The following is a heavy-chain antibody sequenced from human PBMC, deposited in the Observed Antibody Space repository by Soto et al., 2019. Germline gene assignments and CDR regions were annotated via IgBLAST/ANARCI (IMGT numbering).Heavy chain of an antibody. CDR1: GGSISSGGYF. J-gene: IGHJ3*02. V-gene: IGHV4-31*03. Sequence: QVQLQESGPGLVQPSQTLSLTCTVSGGSISSGGYFWSWIRQHPGKGLEWIGSIYYSGSTYCNPSRQSRIPISVGTSKTQLSLQRSSVTAADPAVYYCARGVAIWGQGTMVTGSS. CDR3: ARGVAI. D-gene: IGHD2-15*01. CDR2: IYYSGST.